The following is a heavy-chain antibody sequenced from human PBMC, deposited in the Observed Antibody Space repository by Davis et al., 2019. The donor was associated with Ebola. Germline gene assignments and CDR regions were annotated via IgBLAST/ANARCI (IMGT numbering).Heavy chain of an antibody. J-gene: IGHJ6*02. V-gene: IGHV3-23*01. CDR1: VITFSSYA. CDR2: ISGSGGTT. D-gene: IGHD3-22*01. CDR3: ARGAITLMVVPRDYYYGLDV. Sequence: GESLKISCADSVITFSSYAMTWVRQAPGKGLEWVSAISGSGGTTYYAGSVKGRFTVSRDNSKKTMYLQMNSLRAEDTAVYYCARGAITLMVVPRDYYYGLDVWGQGTTVTVSS.